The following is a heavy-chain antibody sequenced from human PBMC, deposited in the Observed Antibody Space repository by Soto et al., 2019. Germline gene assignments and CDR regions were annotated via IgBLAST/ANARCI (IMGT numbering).Heavy chain of an antibody. D-gene: IGHD5-12*01. CDR3: AREVATYYFDY. CDR2: IYYSGST. CDR1: GGSISSYY. J-gene: IGHJ4*02. V-gene: IGHV4-59*01. Sequence: PSETLSLTCTVSGGSISSYYWSWIRQPPGKGLEWIGYIYYSGSTNYNPSLKSRVTISVDTSKNQLSLKLSSVTAADTAVYYCAREVATYYFDYWGQGTLVTVSS.